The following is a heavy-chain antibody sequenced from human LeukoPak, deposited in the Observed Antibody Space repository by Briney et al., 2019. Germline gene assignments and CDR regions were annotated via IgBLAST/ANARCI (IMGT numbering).Heavy chain of an antibody. V-gene: IGHV4-4*02. CDR2: IYHSGST. J-gene: IGHJ6*03. Sequence: PSETLSLTCAVSGGSISSSNWWCWVRQPPGKGLEWIGEIYHSGSTNYNPSLKSRVTISVDTSKNQFSLKLSSVTAADTAVYYCARDSGIVGSYYYYYYYMDVWGKGTTVTISS. CDR3: ARDSGIVGSYYYYYYYMDV. D-gene: IGHD1-26*01. CDR1: GGSISSSNW.